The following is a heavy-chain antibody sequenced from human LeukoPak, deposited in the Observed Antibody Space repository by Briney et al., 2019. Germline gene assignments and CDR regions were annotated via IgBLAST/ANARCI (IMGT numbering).Heavy chain of an antibody. CDR3: ARHSRGVTSGPAFDI. Sequence: KTSETLSLTCTVSGVSGGSISSSSYYWGWIRQPPGKGLEWIGSIYYSGSTYYNPSLNSRVTISVDTSKNQLSLKLSSVTAADTAVYYCARHSRGVTSGPAFDIWGQGTMVTVSS. D-gene: IGHD2-15*01. CDR2: IYYSGST. CDR1: GGSISSSSYY. V-gene: IGHV4-39*01. J-gene: IGHJ3*02.